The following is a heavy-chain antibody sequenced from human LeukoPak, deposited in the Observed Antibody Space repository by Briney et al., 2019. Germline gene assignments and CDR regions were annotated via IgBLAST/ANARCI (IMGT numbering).Heavy chain of an antibody. Sequence: GRSLRLSGAAPGFTFSSYDMHWVRQAPGKGLEWVAVISYDGSNKYYADSVKGRFTISRDNSKNTLYLQMNSLRVEDTAVYYCAPEGDGYILFDYWGQGTLVTVSS. J-gene: IGHJ4*02. D-gene: IGHD5-24*01. CDR1: GFTFSSYD. CDR2: ISYDGSNK. CDR3: APEGDGYILFDY. V-gene: IGHV3-30*03.